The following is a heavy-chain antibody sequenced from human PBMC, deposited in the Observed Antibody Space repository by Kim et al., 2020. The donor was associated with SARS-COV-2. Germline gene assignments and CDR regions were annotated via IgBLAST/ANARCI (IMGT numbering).Heavy chain of an antibody. CDR2: VNHDGTT. Sequence: SETLSLTCAVSGGSFSGYFWTWIRQPPGKGLEWIGEVNHDGTTYFHPSLESRVTLSVDTSKRQFSLKLTSVTAADAAMYYCARGGFCSADGCFAGRVVDSWGQGTLVTVS. CDR1: GGSFSGYF. V-gene: IGHV4-34*01. CDR3: ARGGFCSADGCFAGRVVDS. D-gene: IGHD2-15*01. J-gene: IGHJ4*02.